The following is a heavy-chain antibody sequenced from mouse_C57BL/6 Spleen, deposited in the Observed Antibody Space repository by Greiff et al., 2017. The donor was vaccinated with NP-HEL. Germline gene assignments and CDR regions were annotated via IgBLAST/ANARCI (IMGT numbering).Heavy chain of an antibody. D-gene: IGHD1-1*01. CDR2: INPSNGGT. Sequence: QVQLQQPGTELVKPGASVKLSCKASGYTFTSYWMHWVKQRPGQGLEWIGNINPSNGGTNYNEKFKSKATLTVDKSSSTDYMQLSSLTSEDSAVYYCASPGSSFYYAMDYWGQGTSVTVSS. CDR3: ASPGSSFYYAMDY. J-gene: IGHJ4*01. CDR1: GYTFTSYW. V-gene: IGHV1-53*01.